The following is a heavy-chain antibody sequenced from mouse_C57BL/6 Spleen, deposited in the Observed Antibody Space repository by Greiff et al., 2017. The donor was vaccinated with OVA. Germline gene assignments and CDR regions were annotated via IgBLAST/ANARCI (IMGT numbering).Heavy chain of an antibody. CDR2: IDPSDSYT. Sequence: QVQLQQPGAELVMPGASVKLSCKASGYTFTSYWMHWVKQRPGQGLEWIGEIDPSDSYTNYNQKFKGKSTLTVDKSSSTAYMQLSSLTSEDSAVYYCARREGGGNYDYAMDYWGQGTSVTVSS. D-gene: IGHD2-1*01. CDR3: ARREGGGNYDYAMDY. CDR1: GYTFTSYW. V-gene: IGHV1-69*01. J-gene: IGHJ4*01.